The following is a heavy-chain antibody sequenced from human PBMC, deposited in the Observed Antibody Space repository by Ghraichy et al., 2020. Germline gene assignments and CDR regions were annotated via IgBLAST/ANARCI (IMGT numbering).Heavy chain of an antibody. J-gene: IGHJ4*02. Sequence: SETLSLTCTVSGGSISSSSSYWGWLRQPPGKGLEWIGSIYYSGNTYCNLSLKSRVTISVDTSKNQFSLTLSSVTAADTAVYYCAASVNDYCGQGTLVTVSS. CDR3: AASVNDY. CDR1: GGSISSSSSY. CDR2: IYYSGNT. V-gene: IGHV4-39*01.